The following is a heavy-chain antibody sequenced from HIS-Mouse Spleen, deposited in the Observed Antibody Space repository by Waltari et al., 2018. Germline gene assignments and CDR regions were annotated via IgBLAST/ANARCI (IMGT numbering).Heavy chain of an antibody. Sequence: QLKLQESGPGLVKPSETLSLTCTVSGGSISSSSYYWGWIRQPPGKGLEWIGSIYYNGSTYYNPSLKSRVTISVDTSKNQFSLKLSSVTAADTAVYYCAREIPYSSSWYDWYFDLWGRGTLVTVSS. CDR3: AREIPYSSSWYDWYFDL. CDR2: IYYNGST. V-gene: IGHV4-39*07. D-gene: IGHD6-13*01. CDR1: GGSISSSSYY. J-gene: IGHJ2*01.